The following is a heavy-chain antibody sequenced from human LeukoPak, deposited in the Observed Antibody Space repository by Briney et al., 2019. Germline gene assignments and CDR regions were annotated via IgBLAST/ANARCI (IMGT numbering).Heavy chain of an antibody. V-gene: IGHV4-38-2*02. CDR1: GYSISSGYY. J-gene: IGHJ5*02. Sequence: PSETLSLTCTVSGYSISSGYYWGWIRQPPGQGLEWIGSIYHSGSTYYNPSLKSRVTISVDTSKNQFSLKLSSVTAADTAVYYCARSAYNYDFWSGHDNWFDPWGQGTLVTVSS. CDR2: IYHSGST. D-gene: IGHD3-3*01. CDR3: ARSAYNYDFWSGHDNWFDP.